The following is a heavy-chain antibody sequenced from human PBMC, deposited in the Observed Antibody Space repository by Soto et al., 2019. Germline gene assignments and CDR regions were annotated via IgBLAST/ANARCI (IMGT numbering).Heavy chain of an antibody. Sequence: PSETLSLTCTVSGGSISSYYWSWIRQPPGKGLEWIGYIYYSGSTNYNPSLKSRVTISVDTSKNQSSLKLSSVTAADTAVYYCARSAEVYESLEDFDYWGQGTLVTVSS. CDR3: ARSAEVYESLEDFDY. D-gene: IGHD2-8*01. CDR2: IYYSGST. V-gene: IGHV4-59*01. CDR1: GGSISSYY. J-gene: IGHJ4*02.